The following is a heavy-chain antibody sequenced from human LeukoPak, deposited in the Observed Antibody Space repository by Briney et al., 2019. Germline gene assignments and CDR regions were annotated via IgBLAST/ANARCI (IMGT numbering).Heavy chain of an antibody. V-gene: IGHV4-39*01. CDR1: GGSISSSSYY. D-gene: IGHD3-9*01. Sequence: SETLSLTCTVSGGSISSSSYYWGWIRQPPGKGLEWIGSIYYSGSTNYNPSLKSRVTISVDTSKNQFSLKLNSVTAADTAVYYCARHSRTYYDILTGPYGGYFDYWGQRTLVTVSS. J-gene: IGHJ4*02. CDR2: IYYSGST. CDR3: ARHSRTYYDILTGPYGGYFDY.